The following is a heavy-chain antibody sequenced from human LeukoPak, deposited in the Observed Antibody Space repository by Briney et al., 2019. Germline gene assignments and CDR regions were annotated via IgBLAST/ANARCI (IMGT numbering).Heavy chain of an antibody. CDR1: GFTFSSYG. D-gene: IGHD4-17*01. CDR3: ANLYGDYPDY. V-gene: IGHV3-30*18. Sequence: GGSLRLSCAASGFTFSSYGMHWVRQAPGKGLEWVAVISFDGSNRYSADSVKGRFTISRDNSKNTLYLQMNGLRAEDTAAYYFANLYGDYPDYWGQGTLVTVSS. CDR2: ISFDGSNR. J-gene: IGHJ4*02.